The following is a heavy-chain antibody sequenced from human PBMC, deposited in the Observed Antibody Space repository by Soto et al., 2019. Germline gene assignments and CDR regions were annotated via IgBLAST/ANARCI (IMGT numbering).Heavy chain of an antibody. J-gene: IGHJ4*02. CDR2: IIPIFGTA. CDR3: ARGHSYGFPPFDY. CDR1: GGTFSSYA. D-gene: IGHD5-18*01. Sequence: SVKVSCKASGGTFSSYAISWVRQAPGQGLEWMGGIIPIFGTANYAQKFQGRVTITADESTSTAYMELSSLRSEDTAVYYCARGHSYGFPPFDYWGQGTLVTVSS. V-gene: IGHV1-69*13.